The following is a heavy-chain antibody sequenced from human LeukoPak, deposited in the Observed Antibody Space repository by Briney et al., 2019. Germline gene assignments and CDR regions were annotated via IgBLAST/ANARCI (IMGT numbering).Heavy chain of an antibody. CDR2: ISSSGSTI. Sequence: PGRSLRLSCAASGFTFSSYGMHWIRQAPGKGLEWVSYISSSGSTIYYADSVKGRFTISRDNAKNSLYLQMNSLRAEDTAVYYCARDRGNTGFWFDPWGQGTLVTVSS. V-gene: IGHV3-48*04. J-gene: IGHJ5*02. CDR1: GFTFSSYG. D-gene: IGHD5-18*01. CDR3: ARDRGNTGFWFDP.